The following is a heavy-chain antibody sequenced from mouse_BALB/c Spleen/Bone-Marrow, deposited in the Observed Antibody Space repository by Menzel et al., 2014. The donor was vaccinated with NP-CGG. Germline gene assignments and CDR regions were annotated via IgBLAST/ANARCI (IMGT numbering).Heavy chain of an antibody. CDR1: GFNIKDTY. D-gene: IGHD1-1*01. CDR3: ARGTTVVSYYAMDY. J-gene: IGHJ4*01. V-gene: IGHV14-3*02. CDR2: IDPANGYT. Sequence: DVQLQESGAELVKPGASVELSCTASGFNIKDTYMHWVKQRPEQGLEWIGRIDPANGYTKFDPKFQGKATITADTSSNTAYLQLSSLTSEDTVVYYCARGTTVVSYYAMDYWGQGTSVTVSS.